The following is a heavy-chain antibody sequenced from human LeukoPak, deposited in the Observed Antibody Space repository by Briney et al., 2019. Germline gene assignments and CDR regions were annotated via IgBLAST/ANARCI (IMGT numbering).Heavy chain of an antibody. CDR1: GFTFSSYA. CDR3: ASGHWLAY. V-gene: IGHV3-30-3*01. CDR2: ISYDGSNK. Sequence: GGSLRLSCAASGFTFSSYAMHWVRQAPGKGLEWVAVISYDGSNKYYADSVKGRFTISRDNSKNALYLQMNSLRAEDTAVYYCASGHWLAYWGQGTLVTVSS. D-gene: IGHD6-19*01. J-gene: IGHJ4*02.